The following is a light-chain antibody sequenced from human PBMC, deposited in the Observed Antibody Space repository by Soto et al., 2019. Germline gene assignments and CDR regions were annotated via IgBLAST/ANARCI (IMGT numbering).Light chain of an antibody. J-gene: IGKJ2*01. Sequence: EIVLTQSPGTLSLSPGERATLSCRASQSVASNYLAWYQQKPGQSPRLLIYGASSRATGIPDRFRGSGSGTDFTLTISRLEPEDFAVYFCQQYGSSPPMYTFGQGTKLEIK. CDR2: GAS. CDR1: QSVASNY. CDR3: QQYGSSPPMYT. V-gene: IGKV3-20*01.